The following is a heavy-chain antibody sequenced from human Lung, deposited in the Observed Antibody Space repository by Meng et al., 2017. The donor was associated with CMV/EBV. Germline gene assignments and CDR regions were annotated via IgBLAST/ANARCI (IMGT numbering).Heavy chain of an antibody. V-gene: IGHV1-69*05. D-gene: IGHD2-2*02. CDR1: GGTFSSYA. CDR3: ARDGPQTPGGRVVPAAIHPELYGMDV. Sequence: SVKVSCKASGGTFSSYAISWVRQAPGQGLEWMGGIIPIFGTANYAQRFQGRVTITTDESTSTAYMELSSLRSEDTAVYYCARDGPQTPGGRVVPAAIHPELYGMDVWGQGTXVTVYS. CDR2: IIPIFGTA. J-gene: IGHJ6*02.